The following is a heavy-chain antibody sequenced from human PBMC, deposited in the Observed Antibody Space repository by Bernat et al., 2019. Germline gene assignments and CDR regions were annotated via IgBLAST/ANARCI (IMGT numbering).Heavy chain of an antibody. Sequence: QLQLQESGPGLVKPSETLSLTCTVSGDSISSSSYYWGWIRQPPGKGLEWIGSIYYSGSTYYNPSLKSRVTISVDTSKNQFSLKLSSVTAADTAVYYCARSFDCGGDCYSWDYWGQGTLVTVSS. CDR2: IYYSGST. CDR1: GDSISSSSYY. CDR3: ARSFDCGGDCYSWDY. J-gene: IGHJ4*02. V-gene: IGHV4-39*01. D-gene: IGHD2-21*02.